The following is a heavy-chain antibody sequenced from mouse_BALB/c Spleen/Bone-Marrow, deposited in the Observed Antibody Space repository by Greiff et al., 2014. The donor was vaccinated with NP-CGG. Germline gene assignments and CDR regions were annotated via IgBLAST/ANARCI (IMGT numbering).Heavy chain of an antibody. CDR1: GFNIKDTY. V-gene: IGHV14-3*02. J-gene: IGHJ2*01. D-gene: IGHD1-2*01. CDR2: IDPANGNT. Sequence: EVQLQQSGAELVKPGASVKLSCTASGFNIKDTYMHWVKQRPEQGLEWIGRIDPANGNTKYDPKFQGKATIKADTSSNTAYLQLSSLTSEDTAVYYCARYYYGYYFDYWGQGTTLTVSS. CDR3: ARYYYGYYFDY.